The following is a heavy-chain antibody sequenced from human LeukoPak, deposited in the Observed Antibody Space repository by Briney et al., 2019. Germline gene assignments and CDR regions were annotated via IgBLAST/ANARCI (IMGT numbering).Heavy chain of an antibody. Sequence: ASVKVSCKASGYTFTSYGISWVRQAPGQGLEWMGWINPNSGGTNYAQKFQGRVTMTRDTSISTAYMELSRLRSDDTAVYYCAREGVGATPDNPWGQGTLVTVSS. J-gene: IGHJ5*02. V-gene: IGHV1-2*02. D-gene: IGHD1-26*01. CDR2: INPNSGGT. CDR3: AREGVGATPDNP. CDR1: GYTFTSYG.